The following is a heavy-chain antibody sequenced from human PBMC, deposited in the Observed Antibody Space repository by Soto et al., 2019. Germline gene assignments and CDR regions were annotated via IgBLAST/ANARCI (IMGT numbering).Heavy chain of an antibody. CDR3: TAGRSPGNS. V-gene: IGHV3-66*01. CDR1: GFTVSNNY. CDR2: MYSSGPT. D-gene: IGHD2-21*02. J-gene: IGHJ4*02. Sequence: EVQLVESGGDLVQPGGSLRLSCAASGFTVSNNYISWVRQAPGKGLEWVSLMYSSGPTHYADSVKGRFTISRDSSRNAVFLQMNSVTAEDTAVYFCTAGRSPGNSWGQGTLVTVSS.